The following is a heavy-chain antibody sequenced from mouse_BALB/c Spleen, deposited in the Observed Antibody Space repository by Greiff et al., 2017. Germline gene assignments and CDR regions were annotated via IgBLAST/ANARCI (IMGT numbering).Heavy chain of an antibody. D-gene: IGHD1-2*01. Sequence: EVQLVESGGGLVKPGGSLKLSCAASGFTFSDYYMYWVRQTPEKRLEWVATISDGGSYTYYPDSVKGRFTISRDNAKNNLYLQMSSLKSEDTAMYYCAREEGYGQYYFDYWGQGTTLTVSS. CDR2: ISDGGSYT. V-gene: IGHV5-4*02. CDR3: AREEGYGQYYFDY. CDR1: GFTFSDYY. J-gene: IGHJ2*01.